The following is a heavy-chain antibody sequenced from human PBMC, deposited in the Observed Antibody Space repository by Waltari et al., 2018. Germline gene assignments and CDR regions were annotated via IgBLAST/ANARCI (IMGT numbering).Heavy chain of an antibody. J-gene: IGHJ3*02. CDR2: VDPEDGET. D-gene: IGHD1-7*01. CDR1: GYTFTDYY. Sequence: EVQLVQSGAEVKKPGATVKISCKASGYTFTDYYMHWVQQAPGKGLEWMGRVDPEDGETIYAEKFQGRVTITADTSTDTAYMELSSLRSEETAVYYCATDSRATGTTEWDAFDIWGQGTMVTVSS. CDR3: ATDSRATGTTEWDAFDI. V-gene: IGHV1-69-2*01.